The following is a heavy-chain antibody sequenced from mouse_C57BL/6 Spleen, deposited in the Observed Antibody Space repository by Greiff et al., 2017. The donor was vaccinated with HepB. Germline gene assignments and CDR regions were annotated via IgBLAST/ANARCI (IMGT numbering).Heavy chain of an antibody. D-gene: IGHD2-14*01. CDR1: GYTFTSYW. Sequence: VQLQQPGAGLVKPGASVKMSCKAPGYTFTSYWITWVKQRPGQGLEWIGDIYPGSGSTNYNEKFKSKATLTVDTSSSTAYTQLSSLTSEDSAFYYCARKYVYWGQGTLVTVSA. J-gene: IGHJ3*01. CDR3: ARKYVY. CDR2: IYPGSGST. V-gene: IGHV1-55*01.